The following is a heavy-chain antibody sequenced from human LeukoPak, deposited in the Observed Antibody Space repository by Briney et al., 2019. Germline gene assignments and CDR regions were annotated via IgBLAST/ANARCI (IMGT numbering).Heavy chain of an antibody. V-gene: IGHV1-2*02. D-gene: IGHD6-19*01. J-gene: IGHJ4*02. CDR2: INPNSGGT. CDR3: ARDHSSGWTPFDY. CDR1: GYTFTGYY. Sequence: ASVTVSCKASGYTFTGYYMHWVRQAPGQGLEWMGWINPNSGGTNYAQKFQGRVTMTRDTSISTAYMELSRLRSDDTAVYYCARDHSSGWTPFDYWGQGTLVTVSS.